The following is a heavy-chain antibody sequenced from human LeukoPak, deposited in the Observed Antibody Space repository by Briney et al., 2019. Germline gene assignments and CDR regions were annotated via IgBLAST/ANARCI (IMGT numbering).Heavy chain of an antibody. J-gene: IGHJ3*02. Sequence: GRSLRLSCAASGFTFADYAMHWVRQAPGKGLEWVSGISWNSGSIGYAESVKGRFTISRDNAKNCLYLQMNSLRAEDMALYYCAKDMGRYFDWLLHALDIWGQGTMVTVSS. D-gene: IGHD3-9*01. V-gene: IGHV3-9*03. CDR3: AKDMGRYFDWLLHALDI. CDR2: ISWNSGSI. CDR1: GFTFADYA.